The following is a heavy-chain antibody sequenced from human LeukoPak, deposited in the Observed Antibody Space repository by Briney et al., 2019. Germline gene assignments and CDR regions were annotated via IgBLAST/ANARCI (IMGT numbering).Heavy chain of an antibody. CDR1: GYTFTSYG. J-gene: IGHJ6*02. Sequence: GASVKVSCKASGYTFTSYGISWVRQASGQGLEWMGWISAYNGNTKYSQKFQGRVTISRDTSASTAYMELSSLTSEDTAVYYCARDATYCSGGTCSYYGLDVWGQGTTVTVSS. CDR2: ISAYNGNT. V-gene: IGHV1-18*01. CDR3: ARDATYCSGGTCSYYGLDV. D-gene: IGHD2-15*01.